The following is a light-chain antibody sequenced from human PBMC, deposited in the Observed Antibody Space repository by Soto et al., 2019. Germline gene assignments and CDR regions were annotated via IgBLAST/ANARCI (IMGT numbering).Light chain of an antibody. CDR2: DVS. Sequence: QSALTQPASVSGSPGQSITISCTGTSSDVGGYNYVSWYQQHPGKAPKLMIYDVSNRPSGVSNRFSGSKSGNTASLTISGLQAEEEADYYCSSYTSRPRNVVFGGGTKLTVL. J-gene: IGLJ2*01. CDR1: SSDVGGYNY. CDR3: SSYTSRPRNVV. V-gene: IGLV2-14*01.